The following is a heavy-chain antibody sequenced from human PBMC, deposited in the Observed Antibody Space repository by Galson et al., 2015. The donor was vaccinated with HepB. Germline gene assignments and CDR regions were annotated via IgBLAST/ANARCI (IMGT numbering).Heavy chain of an antibody. CDR1: GYTFTSYA. D-gene: IGHD3-10*01. Sequence: SVKVSCKASGYTFTSYAMHWVRQAPGQRLEWMGWINAGNGNTKYSQKFQGRVTITRDTSASTAYMELSSLRSEDTAVYYCARGPITMVRGVNIDDYWGQGTLVTVSS. V-gene: IGHV1-3*01. CDR2: INAGNGNT. CDR3: ARGPITMVRGVNIDDY. J-gene: IGHJ4*02.